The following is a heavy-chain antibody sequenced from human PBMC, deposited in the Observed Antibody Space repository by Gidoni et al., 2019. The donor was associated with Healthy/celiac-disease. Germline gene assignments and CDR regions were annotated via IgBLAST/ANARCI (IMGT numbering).Heavy chain of an antibody. CDR1: GFTFSSYW. Sequence: EVQLVESGGGLVQPGGSLRLSCAASGFTFSSYWMHWVRQAPGKGLVWVSRINSDGSSTSYADSVKGRFTISRDNAKNTLYLQMNSLRAEDTAVYYCARDPRVNRSYGSVGAFDIWGQGTMVTVSS. CDR3: ARDPRVNRSYGSVGAFDI. J-gene: IGHJ3*02. CDR2: INSDGSST. V-gene: IGHV3-74*01. D-gene: IGHD5-18*01.